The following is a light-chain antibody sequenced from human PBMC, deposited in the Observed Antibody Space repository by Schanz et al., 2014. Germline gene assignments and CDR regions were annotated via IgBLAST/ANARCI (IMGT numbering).Light chain of an antibody. CDR3: CSYAGSYTVVA. J-gene: IGLJ2*01. CDR1: SSDVGSTYL. Sequence: QSALTQPASVSGSPGQSITISCTGTSSDVGSTYLVSWYQHHPGQAPKLMILGGSIRPSGVSNRFSGSKSGNTASLTISGLQAEDEADYYCCSYAGSYTVVAFGGGTKLTVL. CDR2: GGS. V-gene: IGLV2-23*01.